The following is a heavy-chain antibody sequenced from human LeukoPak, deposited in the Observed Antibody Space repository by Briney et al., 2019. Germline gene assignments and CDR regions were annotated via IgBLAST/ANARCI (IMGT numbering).Heavy chain of an antibody. CDR3: ARGFRGYYFDY. D-gene: IGHD2-21*01. CDR2: INQNGGEK. Sequence: GGSLRLSCADSGFTFSGYWMNWVRQAPGKGLEWVANINQNGGEKYYVDSVKGRFTISRDNGKNSLYLQMNSLRAEDTAVYYCARGFRGYYFDYWGQGTLVTVSS. CDR1: GFTFSGYW. J-gene: IGHJ4*02. V-gene: IGHV3-7*03.